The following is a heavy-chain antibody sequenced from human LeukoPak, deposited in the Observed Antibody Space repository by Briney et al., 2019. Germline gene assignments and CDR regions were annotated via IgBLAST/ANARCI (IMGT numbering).Heavy chain of an antibody. V-gene: IGHV3-30-3*01. D-gene: IGHD3-10*01. CDR3: AKDSPSGTPFGKIDY. CDR1: GFTFSSYA. J-gene: IGHJ4*02. CDR2: ISYDGSNK. Sequence: GRSLRLSCAASGFTFSSYAMHWVRQAPGKGLEWVAVISYDGSNKYYADSVKGRFTISRDNSKNTLYLQMNSLRAEDTAVYYCAKDSPSGTPFGKIDYWGQGTLVTVSS.